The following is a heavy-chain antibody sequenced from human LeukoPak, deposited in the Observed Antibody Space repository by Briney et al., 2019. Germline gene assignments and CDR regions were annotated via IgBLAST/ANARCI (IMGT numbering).Heavy chain of an antibody. CDR2: ISWDESTT. V-gene: IGHV3-43*01. D-gene: IGHD2-15*01. CDR1: GLSIGDNS. Sequence: SGGSLRLSCAASGLSIGDNSMHWVCQAPGKGLEWVSLISWDESTTYYSDSVKGRFTVSRDSSKNSLHLQMNSLRTEDTALYYCARGPNRWWVVSRNWGMDVWGQGTTVTVSS. CDR3: ARGPNRWWVVSRNWGMDV. J-gene: IGHJ6*02.